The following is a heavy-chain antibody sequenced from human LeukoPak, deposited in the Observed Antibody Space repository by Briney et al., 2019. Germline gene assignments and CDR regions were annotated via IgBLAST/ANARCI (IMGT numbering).Heavy chain of an antibody. CDR2: ISSSSSYI. CDR3: ARDWQQLVPLDY. CDR1: GFTFSSYA. D-gene: IGHD6-13*01. Sequence: GGSLRLSCAASGFTFSSYAMSWVRQAPGKGLEWDSSISSSSSYIYYADSVKGRFTISRDNAKNSLYLQMNSLRAEDTAVYYCARDWQQLVPLDYWGQGTLVTVSS. J-gene: IGHJ4*02. V-gene: IGHV3-21*01.